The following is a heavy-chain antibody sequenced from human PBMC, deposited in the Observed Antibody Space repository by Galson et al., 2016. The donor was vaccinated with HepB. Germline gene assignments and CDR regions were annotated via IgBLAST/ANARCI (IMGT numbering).Heavy chain of an antibody. D-gene: IGHD2-21*02. CDR1: GFTFVNYA. J-gene: IGHJ3*02. CDR3: AKYLAPGLHAFDI. V-gene: IGHV3-23*01. Sequence: SLRLSCAASGFTFVNYAMTWVRQPPGKGLEWVSTIDDNGHAGTTHYADSVRGRFTISRDDSNNQLYLQMDSLGAEDTALYFCAKYLAPGLHAFDIRGQGTTVTVSS. CDR2: IDDNGHAGTT.